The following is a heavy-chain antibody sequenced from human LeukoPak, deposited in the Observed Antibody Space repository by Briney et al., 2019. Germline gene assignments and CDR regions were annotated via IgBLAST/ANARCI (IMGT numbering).Heavy chain of an antibody. Sequence: GGSLRLSCAASGFTFSSYAMHWVRQAPGKGLEWVAVISYDGSNKYYADSVKGRFTISRDNSKNTLYLQMNSLRAEDTAVYYCARELLLNPGYMDVWGKGTTVTVSS. CDR1: GFTFSSYA. J-gene: IGHJ6*03. CDR2: ISYDGSNK. D-gene: IGHD3-10*01. CDR3: ARELLLNPGYMDV. V-gene: IGHV3-30-3*01.